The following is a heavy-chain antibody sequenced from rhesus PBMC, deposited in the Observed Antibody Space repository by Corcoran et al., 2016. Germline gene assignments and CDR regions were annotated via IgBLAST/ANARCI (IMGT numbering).Heavy chain of an antibody. D-gene: IGHD4-23*01. CDR3: ARDKVTLFDY. CDR2: IGGSSGSN. CDR1: GGSISCYSL. V-gene: IGHV4-127*01. Sequence: QVQLWESGPGVVKPSETLSLPCAVSGGSISCYSLCSWIRHPPGKGLEWIGYIGGSSGSNNYNPSLKNRVTISKDTSKNQFSRKLSSVTAADTAVYYCARDKVTLFDYWGQGVLVTVSS. J-gene: IGHJ4*01.